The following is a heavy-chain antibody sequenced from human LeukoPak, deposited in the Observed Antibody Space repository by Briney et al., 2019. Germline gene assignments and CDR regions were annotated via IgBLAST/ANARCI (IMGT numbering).Heavy chain of an antibody. D-gene: IGHD2-8*02. CDR2: IYYSGST. CDR3: ARKGFVESTGWRGAFDV. J-gene: IGHJ3*01. V-gene: IGHV4-59*12. CDR1: GGSISSYY. Sequence: SETLSLTCTVSGGSISSYYWSWIRQPPGKGLEWIGYIYYSGSTNYNPSLKGGVTISVDTSKNQYSLRLTSVTAADTAVYYCARKGFVESTGWRGAFDVWGQGTMVTVSS.